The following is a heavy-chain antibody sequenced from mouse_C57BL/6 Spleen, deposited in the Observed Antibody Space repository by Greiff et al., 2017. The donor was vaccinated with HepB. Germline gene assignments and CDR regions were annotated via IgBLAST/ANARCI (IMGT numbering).Heavy chain of an antibody. V-gene: IGHV1-54*01. CDR2: INPGSGGT. CDR1: GYAFTNYL. Sequence: VQRVESGAELVRPGTSVKVSCKASGYAFTNYLIEWVKQRPGQGLEWIGVINPGSGGTNYNEKFKGKATLTADKSSSTAYMQLSSLTSEDSAVYFCARQGLRREYYYAMDYWGQGTSVTVAS. D-gene: IGHD2-4*01. J-gene: IGHJ4*01. CDR3: ARQGLRREYYYAMDY.